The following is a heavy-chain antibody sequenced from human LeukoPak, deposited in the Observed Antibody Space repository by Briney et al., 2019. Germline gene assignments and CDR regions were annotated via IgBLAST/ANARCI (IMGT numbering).Heavy chain of an antibody. V-gene: IGHV4-34*01. CDR1: GGSFSGYY. Sequence: SETLSLTCAVYGGSFSGYYWSWIRQPPGNGLEWIGEINHSGSTNYNPSLKSRVTISVDTPKNHFSLKLSSVTAADTAVYYCASSDSSGYYYYFDYWGQRTLVTDSS. J-gene: IGHJ4*02. D-gene: IGHD3-22*01. CDR3: ASSDSSGYYYYFDY. CDR2: INHSGST.